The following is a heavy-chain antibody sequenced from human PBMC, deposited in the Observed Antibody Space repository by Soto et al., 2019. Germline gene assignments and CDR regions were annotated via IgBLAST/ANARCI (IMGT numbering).Heavy chain of an antibody. CDR3: ARTDRDFSGLDV. CDR1: GFTFRNYD. CDR2: ISAAGDP. J-gene: IGHJ6*02. V-gene: IGHV3-13*05. Sequence: EVQLVESGGGLVQPGGSLRLSCEASGFTFRNYDMHWVRQGTGKGLEWVSGISAAGDPDYADSVEGRFTISRENAQNSFFLQMNSLRVGDTAVYYCARTDRDFSGLDVWGQGTMVIVSS.